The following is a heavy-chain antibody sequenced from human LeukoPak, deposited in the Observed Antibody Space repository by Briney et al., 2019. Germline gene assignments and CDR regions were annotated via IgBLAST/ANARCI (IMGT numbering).Heavy chain of an antibody. CDR1: GFSFGNYA. D-gene: IGHD3-22*01. Sequence: GGSLRLSCVASGFSFGNYAMSWVRQAPGKGLEWVSAISGSGGSTYYADSVKGRFAISRDNSKNTLYLQMNSLRAEDTAVYYCAKPSMIVVVITPFDYWGQGTLVTVSS. CDR2: ISGSGGST. CDR3: AKPSMIVVVITPFDY. J-gene: IGHJ4*02. V-gene: IGHV3-23*01.